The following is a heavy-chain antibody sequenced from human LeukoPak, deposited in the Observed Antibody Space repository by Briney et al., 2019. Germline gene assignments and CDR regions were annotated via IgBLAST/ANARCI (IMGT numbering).Heavy chain of an antibody. Sequence: GTSLRLSCVASGFTFTNYAMSWVRQAPGKGLEWVSAITGSDGSSYYADSVKGRFTISRDNSKNTLYLQVNSLRAEDTAVYYCAKWGDYDMLTGYYVPDYWGQGTLVTVSS. D-gene: IGHD3-9*01. CDR2: ITGSDGSS. V-gene: IGHV3-23*01. CDR1: GFTFTNYA. J-gene: IGHJ4*02. CDR3: AKWGDYDMLTGYYVPDY.